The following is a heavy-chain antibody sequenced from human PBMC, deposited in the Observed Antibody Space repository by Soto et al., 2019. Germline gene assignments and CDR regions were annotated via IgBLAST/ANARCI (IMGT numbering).Heavy chain of an antibody. D-gene: IGHD6-13*01. CDR3: ARDPLAGGIADRHAMYGMDV. CDR2: INPNSGGT. CDR1: GYTFTGYY. J-gene: IGHJ6*02. Sequence: ASVKVSCKASGYTFTGYYMHWVRQAPGQGLEWMGWINPNSGGTNYAQKFQGRVTMTRDTSISTAYMELSRLRSDDTAVYYCARDPLAGGIADRHAMYGMDVWGQGTTVTVSS. V-gene: IGHV1-2*02.